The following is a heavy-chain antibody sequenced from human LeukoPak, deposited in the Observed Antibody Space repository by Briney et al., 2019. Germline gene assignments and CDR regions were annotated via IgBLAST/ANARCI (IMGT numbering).Heavy chain of an antibody. CDR1: GFTFSSYG. CDR3: ARETQQRQLSNPFEI. CDR2: IRYDGNNK. J-gene: IGHJ3*02. D-gene: IGHD6-13*01. V-gene: IGHV3-30*02. Sequence: GGSLRLSCAASGFTFSSYGMHWVRQAPGKGLEWVAFIRYDGNNKYYADSVKGRFTISRDNSKNTLYLQMNSLRADDTALYYCARETQQRQLSNPFEIWGQGTMVTVSS.